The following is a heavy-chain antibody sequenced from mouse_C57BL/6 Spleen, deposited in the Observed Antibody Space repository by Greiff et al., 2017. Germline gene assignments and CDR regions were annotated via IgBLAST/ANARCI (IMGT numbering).Heavy chain of an antibody. CDR1: GYTFTSYG. CDR3: ARAPPGAMDY. Sequence: VKLQESGAELARPGASVKLSCKASGYTFTSYGISWVKQRTGQGLEWIGEIYPRSGNTYYNEKFKGKATLTADKSSSTAYMELRSLTSEDSAVYFCARAPPGAMDYWGQGTSVTVSS. V-gene: IGHV1-81*01. CDR2: IYPRSGNT. J-gene: IGHJ4*01.